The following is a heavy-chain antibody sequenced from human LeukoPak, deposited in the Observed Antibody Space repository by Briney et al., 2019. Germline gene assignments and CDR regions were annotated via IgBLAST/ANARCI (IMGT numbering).Heavy chain of an antibody. CDR3: ARAVVVTAYFDY. J-gene: IGHJ4*02. CDR2: ISYDGSNK. D-gene: IGHD2-21*02. CDR1: GFTFSSYA. V-gene: IGHV3-30-3*01. Sequence: GRSLRLSCAASGFTFSSYAMHWVRQAPGKGLEWVAVISYDGSNKYYADSVKGRFTISRDNSKNTPYLQMNSLRAEDTAVYYCARAVVVTAYFDYWGQGTLVTVSS.